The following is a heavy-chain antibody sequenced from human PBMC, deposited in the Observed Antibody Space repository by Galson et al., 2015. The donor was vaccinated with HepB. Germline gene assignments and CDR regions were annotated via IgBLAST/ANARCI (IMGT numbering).Heavy chain of an antibody. CDR3: ARGGMATIGGPTFNY. V-gene: IGHV1-18*01. CDR1: RYTFPKFG. Sequence: SVKVSCKAYRYTFPKFGISWVRQAPGQGLEWMGWINPSNGKTNYVQKFQGRVVMTTDTSTSTAHMELRRLRSDDTAVYYCARGGMATIGGPTFNYWGQGTLVTVSS. CDR2: INPSNGKT. D-gene: IGHD5-24*01. J-gene: IGHJ4*02.